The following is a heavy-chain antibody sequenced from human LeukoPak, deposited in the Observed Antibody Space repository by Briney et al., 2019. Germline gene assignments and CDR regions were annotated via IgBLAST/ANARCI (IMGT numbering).Heavy chain of an antibody. CDR1: GFTFSSYG. V-gene: IGHV3-30*02. CDR2: TRYDGSNN. CDR3: AKDPRYSSSWDAFDI. J-gene: IGHJ3*02. Sequence: GGSLRLSCAASGFTFSSYGIHWVRQAPGKGLEWVAFTRYDGSNNYYADSVKGRFTISRDNSKNTLYLQMNSLRAEDTAVYYCAKDPRYSSSWDAFDIWGQGTMVTVSS. D-gene: IGHD6-13*01.